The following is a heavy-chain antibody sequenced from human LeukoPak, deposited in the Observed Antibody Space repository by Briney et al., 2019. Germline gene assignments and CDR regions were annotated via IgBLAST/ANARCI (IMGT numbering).Heavy chain of an antibody. CDR3: ARESAGEIVYGSGSYKALYYYYYGMDV. D-gene: IGHD3-10*01. V-gene: IGHV1-18*01. Sequence: WASVKVSCKASGYTFSDFGITWVRQAPGQGVEWMGWIGAYNDNTNYPQKFQGRVTLTTDTSTSTAYMELRSLRSDDTAVYYCARESAGEIVYGSGSYKALYYYYYGMDVWGQGTTVTVSS. CDR1: GYTFSDFG. CDR2: IGAYNDNT. J-gene: IGHJ6*02.